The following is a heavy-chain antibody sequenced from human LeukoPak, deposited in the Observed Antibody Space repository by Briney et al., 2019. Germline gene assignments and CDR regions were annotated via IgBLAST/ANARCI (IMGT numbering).Heavy chain of an antibody. V-gene: IGHV3-66*01. CDR2: LFDDGST. J-gene: IGHJ4*02. D-gene: IGHD3-10*01. CDR1: GFTLSTYA. Sequence: GGSLRLSCTASGFTLSTYAMSWVRQAPGKGLEWVSVLFDDGSTYYADSVKGRFTISRDNSKNTLFLQMHSLRAEDTAVYYCASAFYSGYTAGVDYWGQGTLVTVSS. CDR3: ASAFYSGYTAGVDY.